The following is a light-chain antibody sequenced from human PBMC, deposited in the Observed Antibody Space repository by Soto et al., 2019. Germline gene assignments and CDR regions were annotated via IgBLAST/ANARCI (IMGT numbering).Light chain of an antibody. Sequence: EIVLTQSPATLSLPPGERATLSCRASRSVSSYLAWYQQKAGQAPRLLIYEASNRATGIPARFSGSESGTDFTLTISSLKAEDFAGYYCQQRSYWLWTFGQGTKVEIK. V-gene: IGKV3-11*01. CDR2: EAS. CDR3: QQRSYWLWT. CDR1: RSVSSY. J-gene: IGKJ1*01.